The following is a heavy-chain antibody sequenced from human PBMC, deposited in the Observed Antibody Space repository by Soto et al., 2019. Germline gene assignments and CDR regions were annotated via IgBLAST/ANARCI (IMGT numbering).Heavy chain of an antibody. Sequence: VGSLRLSCAASGFTFSSYGMHWVRQAPGKGLEWVAVISYDGSNKYYADSVKGRFTISRDNSKKTLYMQMNSLRAEDTAVYYCAKDRAIAAAGQSGMNVWGQGTTVTVSS. D-gene: IGHD6-13*01. J-gene: IGHJ6*02. CDR1: GFTFSSYG. V-gene: IGHV3-30*18. CDR2: ISYDGSNK. CDR3: AKDRAIAAAGQSGMNV.